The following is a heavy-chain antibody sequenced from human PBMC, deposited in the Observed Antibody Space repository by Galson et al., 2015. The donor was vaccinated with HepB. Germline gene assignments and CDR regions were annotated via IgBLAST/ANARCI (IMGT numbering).Heavy chain of an antibody. CDR1: GFRFTTYG. Sequence: SLRLSCATSGFRFTTYGMHWVRRAPGKGLEWVSAIQSDGSKKYYADSVEGRFTISRDDSKNTVYLQMDSLTAEDTAVYYCARDDCYNLSCLNVWGEGTAVTVSS. V-gene: IGHV3-33*01. J-gene: IGHJ6*04. CDR3: ARDDCYNLSCLNV. D-gene: IGHD2-2*01. CDR2: IQSDGSKK.